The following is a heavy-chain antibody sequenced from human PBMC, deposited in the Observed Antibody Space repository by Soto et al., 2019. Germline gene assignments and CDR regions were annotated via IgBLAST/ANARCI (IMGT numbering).Heavy chain of an antibody. CDR2: ISYDGSNK. CDR1: GFTFSSYG. D-gene: IGHD3-10*01. Sequence: QVQLVESGGGVVQPGRSLRLSCAASGFTFSSYGMHWVRQAPGKGLEWVAVISYDGSNKYYADSVKGRFTISRDNSKNTLYLQRNSLRGEDTAVYYCAKGQLEASMGMDGMDVWGQGTTVTVSS. CDR3: AKGQLEASMGMDGMDV. J-gene: IGHJ6*02. V-gene: IGHV3-30*18.